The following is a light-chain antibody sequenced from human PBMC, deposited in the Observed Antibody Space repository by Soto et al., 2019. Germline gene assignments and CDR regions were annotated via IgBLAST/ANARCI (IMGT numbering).Light chain of an antibody. Sequence: EMGLTQSPGTLSLSPGERASLSCRASQSVSRNYVAWYQYKPGQAPRLLIYDTSTRATGIPDRFSGSGSGADFTLTISRLEPEDFAVYFCQQYGSSPRTFGGGSKVEIK. CDR1: QSVSRNY. CDR3: QQYGSSPRT. CDR2: DTS. J-gene: IGKJ4*01. V-gene: IGKV3-20*01.